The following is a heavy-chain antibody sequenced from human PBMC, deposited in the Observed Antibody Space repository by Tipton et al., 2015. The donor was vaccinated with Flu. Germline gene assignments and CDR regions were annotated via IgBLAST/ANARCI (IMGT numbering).Heavy chain of an antibody. V-gene: IGHV4-4*07. D-gene: IGHD3-22*01. Sequence: TLSLTCTVSGGSISSYYWCWIRQPAGKGLEWIGRIYTSGSTNYNPSRKSRGTMSVDTSKNQFSLKLSQVTAADTAVYYCARDGYDYDSSGLDYWGQGTLVTVSS. CDR2: IYTSGST. CDR1: GGSISSYY. CDR3: ARDGYDYDSSGLDY. J-gene: IGHJ4*02.